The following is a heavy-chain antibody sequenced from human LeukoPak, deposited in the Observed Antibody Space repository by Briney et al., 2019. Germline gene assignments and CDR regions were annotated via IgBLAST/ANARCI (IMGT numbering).Heavy chain of an antibody. J-gene: IGHJ5*02. CDR2: IYYSGST. V-gene: IGHV4-59*01. Sequence: SETLSLTCTVSRGSISSYYWSWIRQPPGKGLEWIGYIYYSGSTNYNPSLKSRVTISVDTSKNQFSLKLSSVTAADTAVYYCARGGRAVAGTFDPWGQGTLVTVSS. CDR1: RGSISSYY. CDR3: ARGGRAVAGTFDP. D-gene: IGHD6-19*01.